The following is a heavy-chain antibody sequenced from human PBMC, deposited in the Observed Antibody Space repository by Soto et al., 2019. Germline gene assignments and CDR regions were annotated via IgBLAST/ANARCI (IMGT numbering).Heavy chain of an antibody. Sequence: LRLSCAASGFTFSSYGMHWVRQAPGKGLEWVAVISYDGSNKYYADSVKGRFTISRDNSKNTLYLQMNSLRAEDTAVYCCARDGNELGSRYYYYGMDVWGQGTTVTVSS. D-gene: IGHD1-26*01. CDR2: ISYDGSNK. V-gene: IGHV3-30*03. CDR3: ARDGNELGSRYYYYGMDV. J-gene: IGHJ6*02. CDR1: GFTFSSYG.